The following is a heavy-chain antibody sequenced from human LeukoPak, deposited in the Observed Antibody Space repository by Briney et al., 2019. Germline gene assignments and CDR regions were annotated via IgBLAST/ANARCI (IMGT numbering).Heavy chain of an antibody. CDR3: ARRRAEGGSNGHYNWFDP. J-gene: IGHJ5*02. CDR1: GDPMSCYY. V-gene: IGHV4-59*08. Sequence: SETLSLTCTVPGDPMSCYYWSWIRQPPGKGLEWIGYIYYSGSTKYNPSLKSRVTISVDTSKNQFSLKLNSVTAADTAVYYCARRRAEGGSNGHYNWFDPWGQGTLVTVSS. CDR2: IYYSGST. D-gene: IGHD6-13*01.